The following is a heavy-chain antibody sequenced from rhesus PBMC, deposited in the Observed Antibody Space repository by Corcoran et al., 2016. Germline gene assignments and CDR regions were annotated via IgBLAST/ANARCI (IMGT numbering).Heavy chain of an antibody. CDR2: ITYSGSP. D-gene: IGHD5-24*01. CDR3: ARDTAGTFRY. Sequence: QVQLQESGPGLVKPSETLSLTCAVSGGSISSGYYYWSWIRQPPGKGLEWIGYITYSGSPSYNPSLKSRVTLSVDTSKNQLSLKLSSVTAADTAVYYCARDTAGTFRYWGQGVLVTVSS. V-gene: IGHV4-122*02. CDR1: GGSISSGYYY. J-gene: IGHJ4*01.